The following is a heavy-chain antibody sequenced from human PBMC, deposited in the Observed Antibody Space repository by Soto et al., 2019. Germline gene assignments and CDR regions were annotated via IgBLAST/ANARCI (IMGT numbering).Heavy chain of an antibody. Sequence: SETLSLTCAVSGYSISTGFNWAWIRQPPGKGLEWIGSIYHSGSTYYNLSLKSRVTISVDTSKNQFSLKLSSVTAADTAVYYCARGPYFLSGYDPRGFDPWGQGTLVTVSS. V-gene: IGHV4-38-2*01. CDR2: IYHSGST. J-gene: IGHJ5*02. CDR3: ARGPYFLSGYDPRGFDP. CDR1: GYSISTGFN. D-gene: IGHD5-12*01.